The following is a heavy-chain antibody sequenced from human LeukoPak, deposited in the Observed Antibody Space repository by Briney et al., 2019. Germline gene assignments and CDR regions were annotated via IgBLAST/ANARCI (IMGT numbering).Heavy chain of an antibody. Sequence: WIRQPPGKGLEWVPDINWNGGSTGYADSVKGRFTISRDNAKNSLYLQMNSLRAEDTALYYCARAGLDIVAMRYFDYWGQGTLVTVSS. D-gene: IGHD5-12*01. J-gene: IGHJ4*02. CDR2: INWNGGST. CDR3: ARAGLDIVAMRYFDY. V-gene: IGHV3-20*03.